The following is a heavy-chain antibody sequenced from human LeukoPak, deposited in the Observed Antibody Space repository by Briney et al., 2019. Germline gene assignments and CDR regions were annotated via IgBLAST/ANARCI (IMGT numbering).Heavy chain of an antibody. J-gene: IGHJ1*01. CDR2: IKPSGGGT. CDR1: GYTFSNYY. V-gene: IGHV1-46*01. CDR3: ARDHFDSSGYHYLLGYFEH. Sequence: ASVKVSCKASGYTFSNYYVHWVRQAPGQGLEWMGIIKPSGGGTSYALKFQGRVPLTRDTSTSTAYMELSSLRSEDTAVYYCARDHFDSSGYHYLLGYFEHWGQGTLVTVSS. D-gene: IGHD3-22*01.